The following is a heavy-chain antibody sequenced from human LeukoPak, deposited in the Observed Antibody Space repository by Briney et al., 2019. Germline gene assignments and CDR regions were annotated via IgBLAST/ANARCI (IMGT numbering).Heavy chain of an antibody. V-gene: IGHV3-49*03. J-gene: IGHJ6*03. Sequence: GGSLRLSCTASGFTFGDYAMSWLRQAPGKGLEWVGFIKSKAYGGTTEYAASVKGRFAISRDDSKSIAYLQMNSLKTEDTAVYYCSRSPYLYYYFYYMDVWGKGTTVTVSS. CDR2: IKSKAYGGTT. CDR1: GFTFGDYA. CDR3: SRSPYLYYYFYYMDV.